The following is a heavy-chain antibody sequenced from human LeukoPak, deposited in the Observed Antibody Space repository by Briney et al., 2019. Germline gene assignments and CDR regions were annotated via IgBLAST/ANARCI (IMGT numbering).Heavy chain of an antibody. D-gene: IGHD3-10*01. V-gene: IGHV1-24*01. Sequence: ASVKVSCKASGYTFTSYGISWVRQAPGKGLEWMGGFDPEDGETIYAQKFQGRVTMTEDTSTDTAYMELSSLRSEDTAVYYCATYPMVRGVIEAWGQGTLVTVSS. J-gene: IGHJ5*02. CDR3: ATYPMVRGVIEA. CDR1: GYTFTSYG. CDR2: FDPEDGET.